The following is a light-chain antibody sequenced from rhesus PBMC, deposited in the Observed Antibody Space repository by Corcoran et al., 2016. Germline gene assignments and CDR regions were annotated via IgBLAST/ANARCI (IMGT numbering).Light chain of an antibody. CDR3: QQYSSRPFT. CDR1: QGISSW. J-gene: IGKJ3*01. Sequence: DIQMTQSPSSLSASVGDTVTITCRASQGISSWLAWYQQKPGKAPKLLIYKADSLKSGVPSRFSGRGSRTDFTLTISSLQSEDFTTYYYQQYSSRPFTFGPGTKLDIK. V-gene: IGKV1-22*01. CDR2: KAD.